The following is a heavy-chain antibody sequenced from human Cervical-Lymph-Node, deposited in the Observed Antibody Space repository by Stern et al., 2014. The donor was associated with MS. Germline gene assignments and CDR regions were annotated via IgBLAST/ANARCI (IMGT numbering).Heavy chain of an antibody. CDR3: AKGREEGFLDH. V-gene: IGHV3-30*18. J-gene: IGHJ4*02. CDR2: ITYDGDRI. Sequence: VQLVESGGGVVQPGRSLRLSCAASGFIFSNYGMHWVRQAPGKGLEWVAFITYDGDRIYYADSVRGRFTLSRDNSKNTLDLQMNSLRPEDTAVYYCAKGREEGFLDHWGQGSLVIVSS. CDR1: GFIFSNYG.